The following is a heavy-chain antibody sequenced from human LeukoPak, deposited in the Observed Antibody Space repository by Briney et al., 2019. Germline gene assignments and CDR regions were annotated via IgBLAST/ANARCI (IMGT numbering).Heavy chain of an antibody. J-gene: IGHJ6*02. CDR1: GFTFSSYD. Sequence: GGSLRLSCAASGFTFSSYDMHWVRRATGKGLEWVSAIGTAGDTYYPGSVKGRFTISRENAKNSLYLQMNSLRAGDTAVYYCARVPVGIAAAGTSSGYYYGMDVWGQGTTVTVSS. D-gene: IGHD6-13*01. CDR2: IGTAGDT. V-gene: IGHV3-13*04. CDR3: ARVPVGIAAAGTSSGYYYGMDV.